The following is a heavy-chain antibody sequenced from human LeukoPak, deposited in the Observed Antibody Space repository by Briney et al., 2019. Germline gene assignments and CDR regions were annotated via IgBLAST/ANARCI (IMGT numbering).Heavy chain of an antibody. D-gene: IGHD3-22*01. CDR3: ATRASSGYFPFDY. CDR1: GFTFNSYS. Sequence: PGGSLRLSCAASGFTFNSYSMHWVRQAPGKGLEWVAVISYDGSNKYYADSVKGRFTISRDNSKNTLYLQMNSLRTEDTAVYYCATRASSGYFPFDYWGQGTLVTVSS. CDR2: ISYDGSNK. J-gene: IGHJ4*02. V-gene: IGHV3-30-3*01.